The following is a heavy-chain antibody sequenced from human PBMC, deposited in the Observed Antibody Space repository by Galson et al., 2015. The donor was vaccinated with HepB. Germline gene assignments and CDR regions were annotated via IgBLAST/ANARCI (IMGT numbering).Heavy chain of an antibody. Sequence: SVKVSCKASGYTFTTYFIYWVRQAPGQGLEWMGIINPSDASTTYAQKFQDRVTLTRDTSTNTVYMDLSGLRSDDTAVYYCARVKYTSSWYGDYWGQGTLVTVSS. CDR1: GYTFTTYF. J-gene: IGHJ4*02. CDR2: INPSDAST. V-gene: IGHV1-46*01. D-gene: IGHD6-13*01. CDR3: ARVKYTSSWYGDY.